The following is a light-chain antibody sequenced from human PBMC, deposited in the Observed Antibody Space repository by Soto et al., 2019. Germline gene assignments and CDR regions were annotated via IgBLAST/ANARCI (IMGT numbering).Light chain of an antibody. J-gene: IGKJ2*01. CDR2: DAS. V-gene: IGKV1-39*01. CDR1: QTINKN. Sequence: DIQMTQSPTSLSASEGDRVTITCRASQTINKNLNWYRHKLGKAPELLIYDASDSQAGVPSRFSGSGSGTDFTLIITGLQPEDFATYYCQQSYSSPYTFGQGTKLEIK. CDR3: QQSYSSPYT.